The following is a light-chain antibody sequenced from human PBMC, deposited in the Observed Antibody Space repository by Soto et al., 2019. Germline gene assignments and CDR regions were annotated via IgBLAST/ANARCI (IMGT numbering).Light chain of an antibody. V-gene: IGKV3-11*01. CDR3: QQRSNWPGT. J-gene: IGKJ2*01. CDR2: DAS. CDR1: QSVSSF. Sequence: EIVLTQSPATLSLSPGERATLSCRASQSVSSFLAWYQQKPGQAPRLLIYDASNRATGIPARFSGSGSGTDFTLIISSLKPEDFAVYYCQQRSNWPGTFGQGTKLEIK.